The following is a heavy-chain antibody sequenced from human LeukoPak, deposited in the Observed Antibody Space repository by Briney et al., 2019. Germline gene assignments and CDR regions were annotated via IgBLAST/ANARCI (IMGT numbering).Heavy chain of an antibody. CDR2: VSSSSSTI. Sequence: GSLRLSCAASGFTFSSYSMNWVRQAPGTGLEWVSYVSSSSSTIYYADSVKGRFTISRDNAKNSLCLQMNSLRAEDTAVYYCAVCSGGSCYSPHFQHWGQGTLVTVSS. D-gene: IGHD2-15*01. CDR1: GFTFSSYS. J-gene: IGHJ1*01. V-gene: IGHV3-48*01. CDR3: AVCSGGSCYSPHFQH.